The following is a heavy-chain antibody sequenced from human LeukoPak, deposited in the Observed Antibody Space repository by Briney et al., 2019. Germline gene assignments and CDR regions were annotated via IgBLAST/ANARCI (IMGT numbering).Heavy chain of an antibody. J-gene: IGHJ5*02. D-gene: IGHD3-22*01. CDR2: INYSGNT. CDR3: ARQVRYYYDSSGYRNLYNWFDP. Sequence: SETLSLTCTVSGGSISSSSYYWAWIRQPPGKGLEWIGSINYSGNTYYNPSLKSRVTISVDTSKNQFSLKLSSVTAADTAVYYCARQVRYYYDSSGYRNLYNWFDPWGQGTLVTVSS. V-gene: IGHV4-39*01. CDR1: GGSISSSSYY.